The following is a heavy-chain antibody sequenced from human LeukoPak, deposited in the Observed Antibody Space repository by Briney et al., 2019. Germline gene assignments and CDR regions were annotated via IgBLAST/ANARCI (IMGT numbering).Heavy chain of an antibody. CDR1: GFTFSSYA. J-gene: IGHJ6*02. D-gene: IGHD2-15*01. CDR2: ISYDGSNK. Sequence: PGRSLRLSCAASGFTFSSYAMHWVRQAPGKGLEWVAVISYDGSNKYYADSVKGRFTISRDNSKNTLYLQMNSLRAEDTAVYYCARDWGGSCYSGGPPYGMDVWGQGTTVTVSS. CDR3: ARDWGGSCYSGGPPYGMDV. V-gene: IGHV3-30-3*01.